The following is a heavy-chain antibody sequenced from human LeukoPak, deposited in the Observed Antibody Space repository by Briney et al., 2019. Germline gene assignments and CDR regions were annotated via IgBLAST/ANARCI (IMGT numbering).Heavy chain of an antibody. CDR3: ARDPYYYDSSGYYTLPPDY. CDR1: GFTFSSYE. J-gene: IGHJ4*02. V-gene: IGHV3-48*03. D-gene: IGHD3-22*01. Sequence: PGGSLRLSCAASGFTFSSYEMNWVRQAPGKGLEWVSYISSSGSTIYYADSVKGRFTISRANAKNSLYLQMNSLTAEDMAVHYCARDPYYYDSSGYYTLPPDYWGQGSLVTVSS. CDR2: ISSSGSTI.